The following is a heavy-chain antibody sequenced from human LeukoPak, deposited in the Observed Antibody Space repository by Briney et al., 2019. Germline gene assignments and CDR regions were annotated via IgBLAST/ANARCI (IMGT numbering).Heavy chain of an antibody. CDR1: GFTVSSNY. J-gene: IGHJ4*02. CDR3: AKGILSVNDY. Sequence: PGGSLRLSCAASGFTVSSNYMNWVRQAPGKGLEWVSVISGSGGSTYYADSVKGRFTISRDNSKNTLFLQMNSLRAEDTAVYYCAKGILSVNDYWGQGTLVTVSS. V-gene: IGHV3-23*01. D-gene: IGHD2-15*01. CDR2: ISGSGGST.